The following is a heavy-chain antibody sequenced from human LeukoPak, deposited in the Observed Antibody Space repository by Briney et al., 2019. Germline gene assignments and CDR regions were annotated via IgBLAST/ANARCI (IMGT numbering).Heavy chain of an antibody. D-gene: IGHD3-22*01. CDR3: ARSDSSGYDAFDI. CDR1: GYTFTSYG. V-gene: IGHV1-18*01. J-gene: IGHJ3*02. CDR2: ISAYNGNT. Sequence: ASVKVSCKASGYTFTSYGISWVRQAPGRGLEWMGWISAYNGNTNYAQKLQGRVTMTTDTSTSTAYMELSRLRSDDTAVYYCARSDSSGYDAFDIWGQGTMVTVSS.